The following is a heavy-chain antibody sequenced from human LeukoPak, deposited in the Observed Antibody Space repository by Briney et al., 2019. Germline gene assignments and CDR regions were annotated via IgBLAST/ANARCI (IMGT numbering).Heavy chain of an antibody. Sequence: ASVKVSCKASGYTFTCYYMHWVRQAPGQGLEWMGWINPNSGGTNYQGRVTMTRDTSISTAYMELSRLRSDDTAVYYCARDKGYCTNGVCLGSNWFDPWGQGTLVTVSS. CDR3: ARDKGYCTNGVCLGSNWFDP. V-gene: IGHV1-2*02. CDR1: GYTFTCYY. CDR2: INPNSGGT. J-gene: IGHJ5*02. D-gene: IGHD2-8*01.